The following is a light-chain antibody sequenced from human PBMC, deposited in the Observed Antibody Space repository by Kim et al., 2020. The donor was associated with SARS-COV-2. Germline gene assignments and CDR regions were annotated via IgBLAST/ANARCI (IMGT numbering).Light chain of an antibody. V-gene: IGLV2-14*04. CDR1: NSDVGGYNY. CDR2: DVS. J-gene: IGLJ2*01. Sequence: SLTLSCTETNSDVGGYNYVSWYQLHPGKAPKLMIYDVSKRPSGVSNRFSGSKSVNTASLTISGLLAEDEADYYCSSYTSSTTVVFGGGTQLTVL. CDR3: SSYTSSTTVV.